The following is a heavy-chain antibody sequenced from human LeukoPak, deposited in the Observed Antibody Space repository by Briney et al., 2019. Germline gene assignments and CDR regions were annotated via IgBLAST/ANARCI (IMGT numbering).Heavy chain of an antibody. Sequence: ASVKVSCKASGYTFTSYGISWVRQAPGQGLEWMGWISAYNGNTNYAQKLQGRVTMTTDTSTSTAYMELRSLRSDDTAVYYCAKDPGNYCSGKALKYFGLRGQGNLV. V-gene: IGHV1-18*01. D-gene: IGHD3-10*01. CDR1: GYTFTSYG. CDR2: ISAYNGNT. J-gene: IGHJ4*02. CDR3: AKDPGNYCSGKALKYFGL.